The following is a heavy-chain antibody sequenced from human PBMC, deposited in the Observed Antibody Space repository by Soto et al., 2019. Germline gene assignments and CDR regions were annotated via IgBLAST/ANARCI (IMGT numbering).Heavy chain of an antibody. CDR3: ARNVEYYDFWSGYRATPTNFDY. CDR1: GGSISSYY. J-gene: IGHJ4*02. D-gene: IGHD3-3*01. Sequence: QVQLQESGPGLVKPSETLSLTCTVSGGSISSYYWSWIRQPPGKGLEWIGYIYYSGSTNYTPSLKRRVTISVDTSKNQFSLKLSSVTAADTAVYYCARNVEYYDFWSGYRATPTNFDYWGQGTLVTVSS. V-gene: IGHV4-59*01. CDR2: IYYSGST.